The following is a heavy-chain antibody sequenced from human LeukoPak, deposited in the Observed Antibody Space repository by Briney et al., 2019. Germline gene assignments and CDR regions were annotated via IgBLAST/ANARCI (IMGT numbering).Heavy chain of an antibody. Sequence: SETLSLKCTVSAGSISSHYWSWIRQPPGKGLEWIGYIYYSGSTNYNPSLQSRVTISVDTSKNQFSLNLSSVTAADTAVYYCARTRDGYNSASPFDSWGQGTLVTVSS. CDR1: AGSISSHY. D-gene: IGHD5-24*01. CDR3: ARTRDGYNSASPFDS. V-gene: IGHV4-59*11. CDR2: IYYSGST. J-gene: IGHJ4*02.